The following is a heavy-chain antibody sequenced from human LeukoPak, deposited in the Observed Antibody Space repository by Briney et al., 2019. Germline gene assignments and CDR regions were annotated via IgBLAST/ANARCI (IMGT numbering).Heavy chain of an antibody. D-gene: IGHD6-19*01. Sequence: PGGSLRLSCAASGFTVSSNYLTWVRQAPGKGLEWVSVIYSGGSTYYADSVKGRFTISRDNSKNTLYLQMNSLRPEDTAVYYCARGTSGWYYFDYWGQGTLVTVSS. J-gene: IGHJ4*02. CDR2: IYSGGST. V-gene: IGHV3-53*01. CDR1: GFTVSSNY. CDR3: ARGTSGWYYFDY.